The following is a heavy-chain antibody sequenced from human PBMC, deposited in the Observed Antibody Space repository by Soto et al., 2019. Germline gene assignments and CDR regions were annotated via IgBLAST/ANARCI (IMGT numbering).Heavy chain of an antibody. CDR1: GYTFTSYD. Sequence: ASVKVSCKASGYTFTSYDINWVRQATGQGLEWMGWINPNSGSTDYAQKFQGWVTMTRDTSISTAYMELSRLRSDDTAVYYCARGGGYCSSTSCPNWFDPWGQGTLVTVSS. CDR3: ARGGGYCSSTSCPNWFDP. D-gene: IGHD2-2*01. CDR2: INPNSGST. V-gene: IGHV1-2*04. J-gene: IGHJ5*02.